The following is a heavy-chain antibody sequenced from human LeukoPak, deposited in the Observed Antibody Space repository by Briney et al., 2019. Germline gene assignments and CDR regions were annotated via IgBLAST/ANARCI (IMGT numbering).Heavy chain of an antibody. CDR2: IRYDEINT. V-gene: IGHV3-30*02. J-gene: IGHJ4*02. Sequence: SGGSLRLSCAASGFTFSGFALHWVRQAPGKGLEWVAFIRYDEINTYYADSVKGRFTISRDNAKNSLYLQMNSLRAEDTAVYYCVVNVGDYWGQGTLVSVSS. D-gene: IGHD3-16*02. CDR1: GFTFSGFA. CDR3: VVNVGDY.